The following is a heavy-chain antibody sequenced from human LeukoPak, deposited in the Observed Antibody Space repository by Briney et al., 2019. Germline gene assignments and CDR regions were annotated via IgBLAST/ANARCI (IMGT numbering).Heavy chain of an antibody. CDR1: GGSFSGYY. V-gene: IGHV4-34*01. D-gene: IGHD3-10*01. Sequence: SETLSLTCAVYGGSFSGYYWGWIRQPPGKGLEWIGEINHSGSTNYNPSLKSRVTISVDTSKNQFSLKLSSVTAADTAVYYCAVTMVRGVMNYWGQGTLVTVSS. CDR3: AVTMVRGVMNY. CDR2: INHSGST. J-gene: IGHJ4*02.